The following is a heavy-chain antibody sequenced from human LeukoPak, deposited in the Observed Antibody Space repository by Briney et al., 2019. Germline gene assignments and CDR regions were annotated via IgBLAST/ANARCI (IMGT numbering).Heavy chain of an antibody. CDR3: ARTLYPERWLYHYYYGMDV. J-gene: IGHJ6*02. Sequence: PSETLSLTCAVYGVSFSGYYWSWIRQPPGKGLEWIGEINHSGSTNYNPSLKSRVTISVDTSKNQFSLKLSSVTAADTAVYYCARTLYPERWLYHYYYGMDVWGQGTTVTVSS. V-gene: IGHV4-34*01. CDR2: INHSGST. CDR1: GVSFSGYY. D-gene: IGHD2-15*01.